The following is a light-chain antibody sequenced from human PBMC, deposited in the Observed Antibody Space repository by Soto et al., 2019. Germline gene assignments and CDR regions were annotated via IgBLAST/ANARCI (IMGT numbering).Light chain of an antibody. J-gene: IGKJ1*01. CDR3: QQYGSSGT. CDR2: GAS. CDR1: QSVSSNY. V-gene: IGKV3-20*01. Sequence: EVVRRQSPATLSVSPGEGATLSCRSSQSVSSNYLAWCQQRPGQAPRLLIYGASTRAAGIPDRFGGSGSGTDFTLPISRLEPEDFAVYYCQQYGSSGTFGQGTKVDIK.